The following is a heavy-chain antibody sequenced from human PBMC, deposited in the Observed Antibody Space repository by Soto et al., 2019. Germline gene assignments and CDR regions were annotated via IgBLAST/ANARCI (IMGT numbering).Heavy chain of an antibody. CDR2: INPNSGVT. J-gene: IGHJ4*02. CDR3: ARSYYDSSGSDY. D-gene: IGHD3-22*01. V-gene: IGHV1-2*02. Sequence: ASVTLSRTSAGYTITCYHIHRLIQAPGQVLEWMGWINPNSGVTNYAQKFQGRVTMTRDTSISTAYMELSRLRSDDTAVYYCARSYYDSSGSDYWGQGTLVTV. CDR1: GYTITCYH.